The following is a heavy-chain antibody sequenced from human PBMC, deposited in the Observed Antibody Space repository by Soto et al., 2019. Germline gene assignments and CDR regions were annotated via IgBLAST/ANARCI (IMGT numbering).Heavy chain of an antibody. CDR3: ATVFDL. CDR1: GFTLRSHR. CDR2: IDTDGGGT. J-gene: IGHJ5*02. V-gene: IGHV3-74*01. Sequence: EVQLVESGGGLVQPGGSLRVSCAASGFTLRSHRIHWVRQVPGKGLEWVSRIDTDGGGTSYADSVKGRFTISTDNAKNTVNLAMNGLRGEGTAVYYCATVFDLWGQGTLVTVSS.